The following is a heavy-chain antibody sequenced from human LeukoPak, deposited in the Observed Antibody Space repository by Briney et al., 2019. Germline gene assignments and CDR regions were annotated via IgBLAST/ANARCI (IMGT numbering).Heavy chain of an antibody. J-gene: IGHJ4*02. CDR3: TVADTQNFDY. Sequence: TGGSLRLSCAASGFTVSSNYMSWVRQAPGKGLEWVSVIYSGGSTYYADSVKGRFTISRDNSKSTLYLQMNSLRAEDTAVYYCTVADTQNFDYWGQGTLVTVSS. V-gene: IGHV3-53*01. CDR1: GFTVSSNY. CDR2: IYSGGST. D-gene: IGHD6-19*01.